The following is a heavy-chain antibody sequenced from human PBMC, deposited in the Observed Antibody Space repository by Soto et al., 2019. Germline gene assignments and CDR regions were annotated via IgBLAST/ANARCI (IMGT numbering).Heavy chain of an antibody. CDR2: IRDNGDTT. V-gene: IGHV3-23*01. CDR3: AKDRSSGWPYYFGY. Sequence: EVQLLESGGALIQPGGSLRLSCAASGFTFTSYAMSWVRQAPGKGLEWVSAIRDNGDTTYYAESVKGRFSISRDNSRNPVYLQMFNLRAEDTAVYYCAKDRSSGWPYYFGYWGRGTLVTVSS. J-gene: IGHJ4*02. D-gene: IGHD6-19*01. CDR1: GFTFTSYA.